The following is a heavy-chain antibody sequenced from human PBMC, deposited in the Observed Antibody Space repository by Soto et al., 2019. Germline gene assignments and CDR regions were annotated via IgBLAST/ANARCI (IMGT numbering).Heavy chain of an antibody. Sequence: QVHLQESGPGLVRPSQTLSLTCSVSGDSINEENYYWSWICQSPGKGLEWIGYFYNSGTTASSPSWRTRVTIPGGWSSNQFSLRWPSGPVADTAVYFGARGEIRGGFEVWGPGAMVIVSS. D-gene: IGHD3-10*01. CDR3: ARGEIRGGFEV. J-gene: IGHJ3*01. V-gene: IGHV4-30-4*01. CDR2: FYNSGTT. CDR1: GDSINEENYY.